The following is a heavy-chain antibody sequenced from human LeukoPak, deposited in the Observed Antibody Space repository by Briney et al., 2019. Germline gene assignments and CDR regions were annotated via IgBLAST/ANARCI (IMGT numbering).Heavy chain of an antibody. Sequence: PGRSLRLSCTASGFTFDDFAIHWVRQAPGKGLEWVSGISWNSGSIVYADSVKGRFTISRDNSKNALYLQMNSLRAEDTAVYYCAKASPTAIVVVVAGPFDYWGQGTLVTVSS. CDR3: AKASPTAIVVVVAGPFDY. D-gene: IGHD2-15*01. V-gene: IGHV3-9*01. J-gene: IGHJ4*02. CDR2: ISWNSGSI. CDR1: GFTFDDFA.